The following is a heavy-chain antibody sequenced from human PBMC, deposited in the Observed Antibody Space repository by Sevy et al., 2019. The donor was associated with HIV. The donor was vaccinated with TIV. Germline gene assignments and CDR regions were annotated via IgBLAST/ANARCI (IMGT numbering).Heavy chain of an antibody. CDR2: INGFNGNT. CDR1: GYTFSNYG. J-gene: IGHJ3*01. Sequence: ASVKVSCKTSGYTFSNYGISWVRQAPGQGLEWMGWINGFNGNTHYAQKVQGRVTITTDTSTTTAYMELRSLRSDDTAVYYCARVVVVAADQTTHAFDVRGQGTMVTVSS. V-gene: IGHV1-18*01. D-gene: IGHD2-15*01. CDR3: ARVVVVAADQTTHAFDV.